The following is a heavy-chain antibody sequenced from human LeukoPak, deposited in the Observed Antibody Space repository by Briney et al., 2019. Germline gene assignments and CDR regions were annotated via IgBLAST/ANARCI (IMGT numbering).Heavy chain of an antibody. V-gene: IGHV4-61*02. CDR3: ARETGPTGAY. J-gene: IGHJ4*02. CDR1: GGSISSGSYY. Sequence: SQTLSLTCTVSGGSISSGSYYWSWIRQPAGKGLEWIGRIYTSGSTNYSPSLKSRVTISVDTSKNQFSLKLSSVTAADTAVYYCARETGPTGAYWGQGTLVTLSS. D-gene: IGHD1-14*01. CDR2: IYTSGST.